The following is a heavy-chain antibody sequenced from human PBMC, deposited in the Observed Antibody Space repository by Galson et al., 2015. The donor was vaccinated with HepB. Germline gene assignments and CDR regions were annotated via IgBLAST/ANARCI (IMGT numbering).Heavy chain of an antibody. CDR2: IYYSGST. CDR1: GGSISSGGYY. V-gene: IGHV4-31*03. Sequence: LSLTCTVSGGSISSGGYYWSWIRQHPGKGLEWIGYIYYSGSTYYNPSLKSRVTISVDTSKNQFSLKLSSVTAADTAVYYCARAVSCTNGVCYPFPDYWGQGTLVTVSS. CDR3: ARAVSCTNGVCYPFPDY. D-gene: IGHD2-8*01. J-gene: IGHJ4*02.